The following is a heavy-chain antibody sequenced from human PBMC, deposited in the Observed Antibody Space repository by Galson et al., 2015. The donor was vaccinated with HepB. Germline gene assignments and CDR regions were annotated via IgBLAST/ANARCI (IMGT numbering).Heavy chain of an antibody. D-gene: IGHD3-22*01. J-gene: IGHJ4*02. CDR3: ARDERYYYDSSGFQPLGY. CDR1: GFTFSDYY. CDR2: ISSSGSTI. V-gene: IGHV3-11*01. Sequence: SLRLSCAASGFTFSDYYMSWIRQAPGKGLEWVSYISSSGSTIYYADSVKGRFTISRDNAKNSLYLQMNSLRAEDTAVYYCARDERYYYDSSGFQPLGYWGQGTLVTVSS.